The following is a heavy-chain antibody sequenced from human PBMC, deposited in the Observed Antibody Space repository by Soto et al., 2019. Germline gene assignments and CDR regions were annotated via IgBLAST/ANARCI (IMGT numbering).Heavy chain of an antibody. V-gene: IGHV3-23*01. Sequence: EVQLLESGGGLVQPGGSLRLSCAASGFTFSSYAMSWVRQAPGKGLEWVSAISGSGGSTYYADSVKGRFTISRDNSKNELDLKMNNLRAEGMAVYYWAKVEGTGHDYYYGMVVWGQGTTVTVSS. J-gene: IGHJ6*02. CDR3: AKVEGTGHDYYYGMVV. CDR1: GFTFSSYA. D-gene: IGHD1-1*01. CDR2: ISGSGGST.